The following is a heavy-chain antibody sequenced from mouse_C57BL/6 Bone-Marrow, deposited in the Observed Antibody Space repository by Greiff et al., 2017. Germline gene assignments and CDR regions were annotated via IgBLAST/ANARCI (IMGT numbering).Heavy chain of an antibody. Sequence: QVQLQQSGPELVKPGASVKISCKASGYTFTDYYITWVKQRPGQGLEWVGWIFPGSGSTYYTEKFKGKATLTVDKSSSTAYMLLSSLTSEDSAVYFCASITTVVAKGYYFDYWGQGTTLTVSS. J-gene: IGHJ2*01. V-gene: IGHV1-75*01. CDR2: IFPGSGST. CDR3: ASITTVVAKGYYFDY. D-gene: IGHD1-1*01. CDR1: GYTFTDYY.